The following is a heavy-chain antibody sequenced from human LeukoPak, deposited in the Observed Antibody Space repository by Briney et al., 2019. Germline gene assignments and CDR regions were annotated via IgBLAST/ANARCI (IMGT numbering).Heavy chain of an antibody. J-gene: IGHJ2*01. V-gene: IGHV3-21*01. CDR1: GFTFSSYS. D-gene: IGHD6-13*01. Sequence: GGSLRLSCAASGFTFSSYSMSWVRQAPGKGLEWVSSISSSSSYIYYADSVKGRFTISRDNAKNSLYLQMDSLRAEDTAVYYCARDTMEYSSSWYTVWYFDLWGRGTLVTVSS. CDR2: ISSSSSYI. CDR3: ARDTMEYSSSWYTVWYFDL.